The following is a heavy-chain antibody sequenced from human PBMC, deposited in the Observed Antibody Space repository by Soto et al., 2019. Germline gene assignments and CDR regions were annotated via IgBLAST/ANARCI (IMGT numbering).Heavy chain of an antibody. CDR1: GGTFSSYA. CDR2: IIPIFGTA. J-gene: IGHJ3*02. V-gene: IGHV1-69*12. CDR3: ARRWRITMIVVGIDDAFDI. Sequence: QVQLVQSGAEVKKPGSSVKVSCKASGGTFSSYAISWVRQAPGQGLEWMGGIIPIFGTANYAQKFQGRVTITADESTSTAYMELSSLRSEDTAVYYCARRWRITMIVVGIDDAFDIWGQGTMVTVSS. D-gene: IGHD3-22*01.